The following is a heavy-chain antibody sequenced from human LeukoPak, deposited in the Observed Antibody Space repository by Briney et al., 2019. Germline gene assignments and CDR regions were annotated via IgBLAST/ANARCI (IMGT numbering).Heavy chain of an antibody. D-gene: IGHD3-16*02. CDR1: GGTFSNYT. V-gene: IGHV1-69*08. CDR2: IIPIVGTA. CDR3: ARYLVIRGDAFDI. J-gene: IGHJ3*02. Sequence: SAKVSCKASGGTFSNYTINWVRQAPGQRLEWMGRIIPIVGTANCAQNFQGRVTITAAPSTSTACMEVSSLRSEDTAVYYCARYLVIRGDAFDIWGQGTMVTVSS.